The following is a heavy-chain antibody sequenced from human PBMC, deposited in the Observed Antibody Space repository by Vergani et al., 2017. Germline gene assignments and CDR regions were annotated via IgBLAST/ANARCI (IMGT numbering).Heavy chain of an antibody. CDR1: GGSFSGYY. V-gene: IGHV4-34*01. CDR2: INHSGST. J-gene: IGHJ6*02. CDR3: ANSGRCSSTSCYHYYGMDV. D-gene: IGHD2-2*01. Sequence: QVQLQQRGAGLLKPSETLSLTCAVYGGSFSGYYWSWIRQPPGKGLGWIGEINHSGSTNYNPSLKSRVTISVDTSKNQFSLKLSSVTAADTAVYYCANSGRCSSTSCYHYYGMDVWGQGTTVTVSS.